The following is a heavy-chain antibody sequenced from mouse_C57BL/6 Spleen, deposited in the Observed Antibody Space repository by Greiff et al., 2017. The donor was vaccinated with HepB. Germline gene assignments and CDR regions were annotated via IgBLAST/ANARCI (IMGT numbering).Heavy chain of an antibody. D-gene: IGHD2-3*01. CDR3: ARPRYDGYYAFDY. J-gene: IGHJ2*01. V-gene: IGHV1-82*01. CDR1: GYAFSSSW. CDR2: IYPGDGDT. Sequence: VQLQQSGPELVKPGASVKISCKASGYAFSSSWMNWVKQRPGKGLEWIGRIYPGDGDTNYNGKFKGKATLTADKSSSTAYMQLSSLTSEDSAVYFCARPRYDGYYAFDYWGQGTTLTVSS.